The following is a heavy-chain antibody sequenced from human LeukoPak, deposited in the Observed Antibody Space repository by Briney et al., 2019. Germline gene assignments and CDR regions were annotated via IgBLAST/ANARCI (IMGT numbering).Heavy chain of an antibody. CDR1: GGSISSSSYY. J-gene: IGHJ3*02. CDR2: IYYSGST. V-gene: IGHV4-39*01. D-gene: IGHD3-9*01. Sequence: SETLSLTCTVSGGSISSSSYYWGWIRQPPGKGLEWIGSIYYSGSTYYNPSLKSRVTISVDTSKNQFSLKLSSVTAADTAVYYCARWLSGYYDILTGYSPNGAFDIWGQGTMVTVSS. CDR3: ARWLSGYYDILTGYSPNGAFDI.